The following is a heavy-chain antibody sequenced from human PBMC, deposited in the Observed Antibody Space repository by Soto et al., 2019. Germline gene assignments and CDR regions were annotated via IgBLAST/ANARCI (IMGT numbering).Heavy chain of an antibody. V-gene: IGHV1-18*01. J-gene: IGHJ5*02. D-gene: IGHD2-8*02. CDR2: ISAYNGNT. CDR3: ARDDITTPGAQGFDP. Sequence: ASVKVSCKAYDYTFINHGISWVRQAPGQGLEWMGWISAYNGNTNYAQNLQGRVTMTTDASTSIAYMELRSLRSDDTAVYYCARDDITTPGAQGFDPWGQGTLVTVSS. CDR1: DYTFINHG.